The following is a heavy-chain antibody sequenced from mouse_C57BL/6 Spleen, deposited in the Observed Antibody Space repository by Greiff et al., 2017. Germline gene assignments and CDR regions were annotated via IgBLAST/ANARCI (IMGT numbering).Heavy chain of an antibody. CDR3: ASVYYYGSSYVWFAY. Sequence: EVHLVESGGGLVKPGGSLKLSCAASGFTFSDYGMHWVLQAPEQGLEWVATISGGGGNTYYPDSVKGRFTISRDNAKNTLYLQMSSLRSEDTALYYCASVYYYGSSYVWFAYWGQGTLVTVSA. V-gene: IGHV5-9*01. D-gene: IGHD1-1*01. CDR2: ISGGGGNT. J-gene: IGHJ3*01. CDR1: GFTFSDYG.